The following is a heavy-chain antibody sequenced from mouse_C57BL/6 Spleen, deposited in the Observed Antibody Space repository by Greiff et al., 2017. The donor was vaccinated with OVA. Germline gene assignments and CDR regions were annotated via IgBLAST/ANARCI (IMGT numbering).Heavy chain of an antibody. CDR2: IDPSDSYT. J-gene: IGHJ3*01. D-gene: IGHD1-1*01. Sequence: QVQLQQPGAELVKPGASVKLSCKASGYTFTSYWMQWVKQRPRQGLEWIGEIDPSDSYTNYNQKFKGKATLTVDTSSSTAYMQLSSLTSEDSAVYYCARGYGSSPFAYWGQGTLVTVSA. CDR1: GYTFTSYW. CDR3: ARGYGSSPFAY. V-gene: IGHV1-50*01.